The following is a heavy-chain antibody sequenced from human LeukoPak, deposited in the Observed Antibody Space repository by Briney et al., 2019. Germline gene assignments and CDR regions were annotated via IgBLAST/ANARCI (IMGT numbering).Heavy chain of an antibody. D-gene: IGHD2-2*01. CDR1: GFTFSSYS. CDR3: ARDAVLGYCSSTSCYWDY. V-gene: IGHV3-21*01. CDR2: ISSSSSYI. J-gene: IGHJ4*02. Sequence: GGSLRLSCAASGFTFSSYSMNWVRQAPGKGLEWVSSISSSSSYIYYADSVKGRFTISRDNAKNSLYLQMNSLRAEDTAVYYCARDAVLGYCSSTSCYWDYWGQGTLVTVSS.